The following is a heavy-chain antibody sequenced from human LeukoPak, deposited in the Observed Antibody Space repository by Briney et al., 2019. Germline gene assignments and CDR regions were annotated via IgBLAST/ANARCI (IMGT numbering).Heavy chain of an antibody. CDR1: GGSISSGDYY. V-gene: IGHV4-30-4*01. J-gene: IGHJ4*02. D-gene: IGHD1-1*01. Sequence: KSSQTLSLTCTVSGGSISSGDYYWSWIRQPPGKGLEWIGYIYYSGSTYYNPSLKSRVTISVDTSKNQFSLKLSSVTAADTAVYYWARESWRPRYFDLWGQGTLVTGSS. CDR2: IYYSGST. CDR3: ARESWRPRYFDL.